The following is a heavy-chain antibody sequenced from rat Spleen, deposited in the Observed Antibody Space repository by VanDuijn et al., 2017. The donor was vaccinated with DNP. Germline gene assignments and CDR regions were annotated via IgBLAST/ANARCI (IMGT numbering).Heavy chain of an antibody. Sequence: EVQFQESGPGLVKSSQSLSLTCSVTGYSITSNYWAWIRKFPGNKMEWMGYINYSGNTAYNPSLRSRISITRDTSKNQFFLQLNSVTTEDTATYYCARHDGSTDWFAYWGQGTLVTVSS. CDR3: ARHDGSTDWFAY. J-gene: IGHJ3*01. CDR2: INYSGNT. V-gene: IGHV3-1*01. CDR1: GYSITSNY. D-gene: IGHD1-12*02.